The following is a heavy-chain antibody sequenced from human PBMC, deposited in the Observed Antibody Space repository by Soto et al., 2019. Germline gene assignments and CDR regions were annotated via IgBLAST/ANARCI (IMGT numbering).Heavy chain of an antibody. D-gene: IGHD3-3*01. CDR2: INAGNGNT. Sequence: ASVKVSCKASGYTFTSYAMHWVRQAPGQRLEWMGWINAGNGNTKYSQKFQGRVTITRDTSASTAYMELSSLRSEDTAVYYCAGDLITNAEWFPSHYYNVDDWGKGTTVTVPS. V-gene: IGHV1-3*01. CDR1: GYTFTSYA. J-gene: IGHJ6*03. CDR3: AGDLITNAEWFPSHYYNVDD.